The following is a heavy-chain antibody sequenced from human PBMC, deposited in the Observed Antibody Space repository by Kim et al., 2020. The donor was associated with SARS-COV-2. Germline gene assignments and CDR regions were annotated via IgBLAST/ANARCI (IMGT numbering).Heavy chain of an antibody. CDR2: IYYSGST. V-gene: IGHV4-59*01. J-gene: IGHJ4*02. D-gene: IGHD3-22*01. CDR1: GGSISSYY. Sequence: SETLSRTCTVYGGSISSYYWSWIRQPPGKGLEWIGYIYYSGSTNYNPSLKSRVTISVDTSKNQFSLKLSSVTAADTAVYYCASAYYYDSSGLDYWGQGTLVTVSS. CDR3: ASAYYYDSSGLDY.